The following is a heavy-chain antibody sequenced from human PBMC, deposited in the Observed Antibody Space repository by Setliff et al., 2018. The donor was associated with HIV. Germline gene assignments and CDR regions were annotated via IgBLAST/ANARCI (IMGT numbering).Heavy chain of an antibody. CDR1: GDSIISSRNF. CDR3: ARLDCSSSSGFVDY. Sequence: PSETLSLTCTVSGDSIISSRNFWGWIRQPPGKGLEWIGNIHSSGSTYYNPSLKSRVTISVDTSKNQFSLKLSSVTAADTAVYYCARLDCSSSSGFVDYWGQGTLVTAPQ. J-gene: IGHJ4*02. D-gene: IGHD2-2*01. V-gene: IGHV4-39*07. CDR2: IHSSGST.